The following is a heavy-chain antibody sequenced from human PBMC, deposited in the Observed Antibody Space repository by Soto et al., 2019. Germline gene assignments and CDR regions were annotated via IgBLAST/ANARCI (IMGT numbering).Heavy chain of an antibody. V-gene: IGHV1-3*01. CDR3: ARTDWSLAIFDP. CDR2: INAGNGNT. Sequence: ASVKVSCKASGYTFTSYAMHWVRQAPGQRLEWMGWINAGNGNTKYSQKFQGRVTITRDTSASTAYMELSSLRSEDTAVYYCARTDWSLAIFDPWGQGTLVTVSS. CDR1: GYTFTSYA. D-gene: IGHD2-21*01. J-gene: IGHJ5*02.